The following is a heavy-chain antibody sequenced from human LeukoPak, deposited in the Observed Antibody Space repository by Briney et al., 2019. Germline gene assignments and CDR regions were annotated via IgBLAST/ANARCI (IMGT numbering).Heavy chain of an antibody. CDR2: IYSGGST. CDR3: ARARRGSYYVFDY. V-gene: IGHV3-53*01. J-gene: IGHJ4*02. CDR1: VFTVSTNY. D-gene: IGHD1-26*01. Sequence: PGGSLRPSSAPSVFTVSTNYMSWVRQAPGKGLEWVSVIYSGGSTYYADSVKGRFTISRDNSKNTLYLQMNSLRAEDTAVYYCARARRGSYYVFDYWGQGTLVTVS.